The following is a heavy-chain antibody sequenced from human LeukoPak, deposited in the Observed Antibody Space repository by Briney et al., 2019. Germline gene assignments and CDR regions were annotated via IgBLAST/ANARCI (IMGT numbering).Heavy chain of an antibody. Sequence: GASVRVSRKASGYTFTSYYMHWVRQAPGQGLEWMGIINPSGGSTSYAQKFQGRVTMTRDTSTSTVYMELSSLRSEDTAVYYCAREVSSGWSYYYYYGMDVWGQGTTVTVSS. V-gene: IGHV1-46*01. CDR3: AREVSSGWSYYYYYGMDV. D-gene: IGHD6-19*01. CDR2: INPSGGST. J-gene: IGHJ6*02. CDR1: GYTFTSYY.